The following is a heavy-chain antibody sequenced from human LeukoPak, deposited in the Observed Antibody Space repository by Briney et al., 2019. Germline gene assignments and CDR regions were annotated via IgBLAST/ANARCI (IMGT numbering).Heavy chain of an antibody. D-gene: IGHD6-13*01. V-gene: IGHV3-23*01. J-gene: IGHJ4*02. CDR3: ATGIAEAGKY. CDR1: GFTFSSYA. Sequence: PGGSLRPSCAASGFTFSSYAMSWVRQAPGKGLEWVSAISGSGGSTYYADSVKGRFTISRDNSKNTLYLQMNSLRAEDTAVYYCATGIAEAGKYWGQGTLVTVSS. CDR2: ISGSGGST.